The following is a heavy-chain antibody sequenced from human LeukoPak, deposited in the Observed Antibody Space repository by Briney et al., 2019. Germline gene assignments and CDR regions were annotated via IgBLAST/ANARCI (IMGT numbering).Heavy chain of an antibody. V-gene: IGHV1-2*02. Sequence: ASVEVSCKASGYTFTGYYMHWVRQAPGQGLEWMGWINPNSGGTNYAQKFQGRVTMTRDTSISTAYMELSRLRSDDTAVYYCARDRSADIVVVPAAKGSYYYYMDVWGKGTTVTVSS. J-gene: IGHJ6*03. CDR1: GYTFTGYY. D-gene: IGHD2-2*01. CDR3: ARDRSADIVVVPAAKGSYYYYMDV. CDR2: INPNSGGT.